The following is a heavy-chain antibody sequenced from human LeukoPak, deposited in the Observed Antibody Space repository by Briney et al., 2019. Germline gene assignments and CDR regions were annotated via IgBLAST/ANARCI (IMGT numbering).Heavy chain of an antibody. CDR3: ASNINGDYSRIFDY. V-gene: IGHV4-4*02. J-gene: IGHJ4*02. CDR1: GGSISSSNW. Sequence: SGTLSLTCAVSGGSISSSNWWSWVRQPPGKGLECIGEIYHSGSTNYNPSLKSRVTISVDKSKNQFSLKMISVTAADTAVYYCASNINGDYSRIFDYWGQGTLVTVSS. D-gene: IGHD4-17*01. CDR2: IYHSGST.